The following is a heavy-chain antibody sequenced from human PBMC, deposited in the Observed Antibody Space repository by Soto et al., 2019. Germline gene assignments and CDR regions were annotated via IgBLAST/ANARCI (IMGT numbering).Heavy chain of an antibody. CDR3: AKGRGCLSASSCPSSYFEY. V-gene: IGHV3-23*01. CDR2: ISATGVAT. Sequence: PGVSLRLSCAASGVSFGTYAIGCIRQAPGKGLEWVSTISATGVATYYADSVKGRFTISRDNSQYTVSLQMSSLRVDDTALYYCAKGRGCLSASSCPSSYFEYWGQGALVTVSS. D-gene: IGHD2-2*01. J-gene: IGHJ4*02. CDR1: GVSFGTYA.